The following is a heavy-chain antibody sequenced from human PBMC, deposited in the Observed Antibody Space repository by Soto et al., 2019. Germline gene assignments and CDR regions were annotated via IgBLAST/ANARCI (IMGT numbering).Heavy chain of an antibody. CDR2: IIVIFGTA. Sequence: SVKVSCKASGGTFSNFAISWVRQAPGQGLEWMGTIIVIFGTANYAQKLQGRVTITADESTSTAYMELSSLRSEDTAVYYCATDPSATLGGYYFDYWGQGTLVTVSS. V-gene: IGHV1-69*13. CDR1: GGTFSNFA. J-gene: IGHJ4*02. D-gene: IGHD3-16*01. CDR3: ATDPSATLGGYYFDY.